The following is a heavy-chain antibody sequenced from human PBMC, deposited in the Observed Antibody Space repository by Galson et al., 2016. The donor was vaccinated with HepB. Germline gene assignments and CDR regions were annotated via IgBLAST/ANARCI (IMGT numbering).Heavy chain of an antibody. CDR2: IYPVDSDT. V-gene: IGHV5-51*01. Sequence: QSGAEVTKPGESLKISCKASGYSFSTYWIGWVRQMPGKGLEWMGIIYPVDSDTRYSPSFQGQVTISVDKSISTAYLQWSSLKASDTAIYYCTRLSFRFLDWLWGPPSKWIDPWGQGTLVTVSS. CDR3: TRLSFRFLDWLWGPPSKWIDP. J-gene: IGHJ5*02. D-gene: IGHD3-9*01. CDR1: GYSFSTYW.